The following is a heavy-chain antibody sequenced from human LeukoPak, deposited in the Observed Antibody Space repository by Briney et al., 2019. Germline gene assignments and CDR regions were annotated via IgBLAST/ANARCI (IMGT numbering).Heavy chain of an antibody. V-gene: IGHV1-2*02. CDR3: ARGLYSSSWSFDY. CDR1: GYTFTSCY. J-gene: IGHJ4*02. Sequence: ASVKVSCKASGYTFTSCYMHWVRQAPGQGLEWMGWINPNSGGTNYAQKFQGRVTMTRDTSISTAYMELSRLRSDDTAVYYCARGLYSSSWSFDYWGQGTLVTVSS. D-gene: IGHD6-13*01. CDR2: INPNSGGT.